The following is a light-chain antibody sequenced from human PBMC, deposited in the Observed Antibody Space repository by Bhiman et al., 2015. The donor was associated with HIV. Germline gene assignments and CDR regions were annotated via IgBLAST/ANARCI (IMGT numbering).Light chain of an antibody. J-gene: IGLJ2*01. CDR3: SSYTSSTGA. CDR2: DVS. CDR1: SSDVGGYNY. Sequence: QSALTQPASVSGSPGQSITISCTGTSSDVGGYNYVSWYQQHPGKAPKLMIYDVSQRPSGVSGSKSGNTASLTISGLQAEDEADYYCSSYTSSTGAFGGGTKLTVL. V-gene: IGLV2-14*03.